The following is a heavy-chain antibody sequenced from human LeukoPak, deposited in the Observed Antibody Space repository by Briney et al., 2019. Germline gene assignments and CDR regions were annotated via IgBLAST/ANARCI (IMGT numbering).Heavy chain of an antibody. V-gene: IGHV4-59*01. D-gene: IGHD2-15*01. J-gene: IGHJ1*01. CDR1: GGSMSNYY. CDR2: IYYSGTT. Sequence: KPSETLSLTCTVSGGSMSNYYWSWIRQPPGKGLEWIGYIYYSGTTNYNPSLKSRVTISVDTSKNQFSLKLSSVTAADTAVYYCAREDYCSGGSCYSGYFQHWGQGTLVTVSS. CDR3: AREDYCSGGSCYSGYFQH.